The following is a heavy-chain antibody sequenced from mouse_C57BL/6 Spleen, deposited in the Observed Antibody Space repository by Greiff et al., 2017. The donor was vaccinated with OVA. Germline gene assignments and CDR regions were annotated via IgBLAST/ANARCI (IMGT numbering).Heavy chain of an antibody. CDR1: GYAFSSSW. CDR3: ARDSSGYSYFDY. V-gene: IGHV1-82*01. J-gene: IGHJ2*01. Sequence: QVQLKESGPELVKPGASVKISCKASGYAFSSSWMNWVKQRPGKGLEWIGRIYPGDGDTNYNGKFKGKATLTADKSSSTAYMQLSSLTSEDSAVYFCARDSSGYSYFDYWGQGTTLTVSS. D-gene: IGHD3-2*02. CDR2: IYPGDGDT.